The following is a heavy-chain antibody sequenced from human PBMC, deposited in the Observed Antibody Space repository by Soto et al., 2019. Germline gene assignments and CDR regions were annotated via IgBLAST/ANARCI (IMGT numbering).Heavy chain of an antibody. D-gene: IGHD3-3*01. Sequence: QVQLQESGPGLVKPSGTLSLTCAVSGGSISSSNWWSWVRQPPGKGLEWIGEIYHSGSTNYNPSLNSRVTISVDKSKNQCSLKLSSVTAAVTAAYYCARSTIFPADFQHWGQGTLVTVSS. CDR2: IYHSGST. V-gene: IGHV4-4*02. CDR3: ARSTIFPADFQH. CDR1: GGSISSSNW. J-gene: IGHJ1*01.